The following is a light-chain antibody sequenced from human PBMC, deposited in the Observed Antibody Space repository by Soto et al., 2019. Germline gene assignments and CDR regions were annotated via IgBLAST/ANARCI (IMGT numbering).Light chain of an antibody. Sequence: DIQLTQSPSFLSASVGDRATITCRASQGIRGYLAWYQQKPGKAPQLLIHTASTLESGVPSRFSGSGSGTEYTLTISSLQPEDSATYYCQQVSSYPITFGQGTRLEIK. CDR1: QGIRGY. CDR2: TAS. CDR3: QQVSSYPIT. J-gene: IGKJ5*01. V-gene: IGKV1-9*01.